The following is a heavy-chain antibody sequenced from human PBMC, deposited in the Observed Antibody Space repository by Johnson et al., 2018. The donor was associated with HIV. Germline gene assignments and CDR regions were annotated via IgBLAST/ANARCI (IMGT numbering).Heavy chain of an antibody. J-gene: IGHJ3*02. D-gene: IGHD3-22*01. Sequence: EVQLVESGGGLVQPGGSLRLSCAASGFIFDDYTMHWVRQVPGKGLEWVSGINWDGDRTGYADSVKGRLTISRDNSKNTLYLQMNSLRAEDTALYYCARVDYDSSGYYLYAFDIWGQGTMVTVSS. CDR1: GFIFDDYT. CDR2: INWDGDRT. CDR3: ARVDYDSSGYYLYAFDI. V-gene: IGHV3-20*04.